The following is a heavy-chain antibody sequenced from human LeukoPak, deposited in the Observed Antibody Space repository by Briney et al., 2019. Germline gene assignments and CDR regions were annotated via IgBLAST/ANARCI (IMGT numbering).Heavy chain of an antibody. CDR3: ARELGSSWYYFDY. V-gene: IGHV3-48*04. CDR2: ISSATTTI. D-gene: IGHD6-13*01. CDR1: GFTFSSYS. J-gene: IGHJ4*02. Sequence: TGGSLRLSCTASGFTFSSYSMNWVRQAPGKGLEWVSYISSATTTIYYADSVKGRFTISRDNAKNSLYLQMNSLRAEDTAVYYCARELGSSWYYFDYWGQGTLVTVSS.